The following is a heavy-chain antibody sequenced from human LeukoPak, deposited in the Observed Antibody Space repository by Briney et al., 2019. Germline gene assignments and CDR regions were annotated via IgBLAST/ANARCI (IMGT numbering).Heavy chain of an antibody. V-gene: IGHV1-69*11. D-gene: IGHD3-3*01. CDR2: IIPILGTA. J-gene: IGHJ4*02. CDR3: ARSGYDFWSGYYPANY. Sequence: SVKVSCKASGGTFSSYAISWVRQAPGQGLEWMGRIIPILGTANYAQKFQGRVTITTDESTSTAYMELSSLRSEDTAVYYCARSGYDFWSGYYPANYWGQGTLVTVSS. CDR1: GGTFSSYA.